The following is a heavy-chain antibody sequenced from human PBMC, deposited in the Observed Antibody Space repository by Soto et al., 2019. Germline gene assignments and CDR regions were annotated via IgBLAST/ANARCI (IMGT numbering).Heavy chain of an antibody. Sequence: SETLSLTCAVYGGSFSGYYWSCIRQPPGKGLEWIGEINHSGSTNYNPSLKSRVTISVDTSKNQFSLKLSSVTAADTAVYYCARGLIAAAATFDYWGQGTLVTVSS. J-gene: IGHJ4*02. CDR3: ARGLIAAAATFDY. CDR2: INHSGST. D-gene: IGHD6-13*01. V-gene: IGHV4-34*01. CDR1: GGSFSGYY.